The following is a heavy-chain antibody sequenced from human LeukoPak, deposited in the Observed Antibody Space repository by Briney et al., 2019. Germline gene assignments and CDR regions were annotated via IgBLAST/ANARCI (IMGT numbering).Heavy chain of an antibody. J-gene: IGHJ4*02. D-gene: IGHD3-10*01. CDR3: ASREYDSRIYYAQYCFDS. Sequence: PSETLSLTCTVSGDSISSSSYYYWGWIRQPPGKGLEWIGSIYYNGITYYNPSLTSRVTISVDTSKNQFSLNLTSVTAADTSVYFCASREYDSRIYYAQYCFDSWGQGTLVTVSS. V-gene: IGHV4-39*01. CDR1: GDSISSSSYYY. CDR2: IYYNGIT.